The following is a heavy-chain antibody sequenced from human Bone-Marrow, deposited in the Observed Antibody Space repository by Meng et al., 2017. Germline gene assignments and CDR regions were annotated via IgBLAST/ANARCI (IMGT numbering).Heavy chain of an antibody. CDR2: IWYDGSNK. V-gene: IGHV3-33*01. CDR1: GFTFSSYG. J-gene: IGHJ4*02. D-gene: IGHD6-19*01. Sequence: GGSLRLSCAASGFTFSSYGMHWVRQAPGKGLGWVAVIWYDGSNKYYADSVKGRFTISRDNSKNTLYLQMNSLRAEDTAVYYCARDRESSGWYSILDYWGQGTLVTVSS. CDR3: ARDRESSGWYSILDY.